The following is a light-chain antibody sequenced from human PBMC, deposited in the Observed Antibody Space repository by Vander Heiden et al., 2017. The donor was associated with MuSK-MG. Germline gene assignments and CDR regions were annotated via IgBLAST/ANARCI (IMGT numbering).Light chain of an antibody. CDR2: WAS. CDR1: QSVLYSSNNKNY. J-gene: IGKJ4*01. Sequence: DIVMTQSPDSLAVSLGERATINCKSSQSVLYSSNNKNYLAWYQQKPGQPPKLLIYWASTRESGVPDRFSGSGSGTDFTLTISSLQAEDVAVYYCQQYDNTPALTFGGGTKVXIK. CDR3: QQYDNTPALT. V-gene: IGKV4-1*01.